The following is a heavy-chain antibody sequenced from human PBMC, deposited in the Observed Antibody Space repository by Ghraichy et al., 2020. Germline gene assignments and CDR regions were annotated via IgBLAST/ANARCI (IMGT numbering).Heavy chain of an antibody. CDR1: GGTFSSYA. D-gene: IGHD1-14*01. J-gene: IGHJ4*02. V-gene: IGHV1-69*04. CDR3: ARGFGWVTGFDY. CDR2: IIPILGIA. Sequence: SVQVSCKASGGTFSSYAISWVRQAPGQGLEWMGRIIPILGIANYAQKFQGRVTITADKSTSTAYMELSSLRSEDTAVYYCARGFGWVTGFDYWGQGTLVTVSS.